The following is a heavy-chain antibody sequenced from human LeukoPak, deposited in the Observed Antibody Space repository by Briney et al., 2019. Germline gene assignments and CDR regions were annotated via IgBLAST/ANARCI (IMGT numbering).Heavy chain of an antibody. CDR2: IYYSGST. Sequence: SETLSLTCTVSGGSISSYYWSWIRQPPGKGLEWIGYIYYSGSTNYNPFLKSRVTISVDTSKNQFSLKLSSVTAADTAVYYCARESAGYYYYYMDVWGKGTTVTVSS. J-gene: IGHJ6*03. CDR1: GGSISSYY. V-gene: IGHV4-59*01. CDR3: ARESAGYYYYYMDV. D-gene: IGHD6-13*01.